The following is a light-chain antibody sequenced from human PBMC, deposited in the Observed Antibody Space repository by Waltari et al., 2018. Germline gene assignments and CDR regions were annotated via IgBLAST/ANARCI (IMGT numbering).Light chain of an antibody. CDR2: WAS. J-gene: IGKJ4*01. V-gene: IGKV4-1*01. Sequence: DIVMTQSPDSLAVSLGERATINCKSSQRVLNSSNNKNYLAWYQKKPGQPPKLLIYWASTRESGVPERFSGSGSGTDFTLTISSLQAEDVAVYYCQHYYSSPLTFGGGTKVEIK. CDR1: QRVLNSSNNKNY. CDR3: QHYYSSPLT.